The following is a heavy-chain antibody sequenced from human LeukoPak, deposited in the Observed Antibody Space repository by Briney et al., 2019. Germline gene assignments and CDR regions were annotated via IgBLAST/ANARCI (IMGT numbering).Heavy chain of an antibody. D-gene: IGHD3-10*01. Sequence: PSETLSLTCSVSGGSIRARRPYWGWIRRSPRTGLEWVGSISYSGAPSYRPSLLSRATLSIDSSKTQISLNLTSVTAADTGVYYCATHDEGSYFESWGHGTLVTVSS. CDR3: ATHDEGSYFES. J-gene: IGHJ4*01. V-gene: IGHV4-39*01. CDR1: GGSIRARRPY. CDR2: ISYSGAP.